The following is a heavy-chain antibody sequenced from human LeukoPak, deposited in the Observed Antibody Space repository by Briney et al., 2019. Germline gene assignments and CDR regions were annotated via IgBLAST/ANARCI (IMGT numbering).Heavy chain of an antibody. Sequence: PGGSLRLSCAASGFTFTAYAMSWVRQAPGKGLEWVAAINDAGVSTYYADSVKGRFTISRDNSKKTLFLQMNSLRAEDTAVYYCAGGYSSGWYAIDYWGQGTLVTVSP. CDR2: INDAGVST. CDR3: AGGYSSGWYAIDY. J-gene: IGHJ4*02. D-gene: IGHD6-19*01. V-gene: IGHV3-23*01. CDR1: GFTFTAYA.